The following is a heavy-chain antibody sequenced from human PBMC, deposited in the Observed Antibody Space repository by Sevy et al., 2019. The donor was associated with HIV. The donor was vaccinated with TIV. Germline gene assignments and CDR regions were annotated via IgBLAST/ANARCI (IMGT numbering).Heavy chain of an antibody. CDR2: ITGSVFVT. Sequence: GGSLRLSCAASGFTFSSYPMSWVRQAPGKGLEWVSTITGSVFVTYYEDSVKGRFTISRDNSKNTVHLQMNSLRAEDTATYFCAKEYRMGVASMVAFDIWGQGTMVTVSS. CDR1: GFTFSSYP. CDR3: AKEYRMGVASMVAFDI. V-gene: IGHV3-23*01. J-gene: IGHJ3*02. D-gene: IGHD6-19*01.